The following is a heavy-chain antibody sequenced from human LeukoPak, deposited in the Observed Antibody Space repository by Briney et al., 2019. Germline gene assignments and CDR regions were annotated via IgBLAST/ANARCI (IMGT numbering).Heavy chain of an antibody. D-gene: IGHD6-13*01. CDR3: AREQKSSSWYSQIDY. Sequence: SETLSLTCTVSGGSISSYYWSWIRQPAGKGLEWIGRIYTSGSTNYNPSLKSRVTMSVDTSKNQFSLKLSSVTAADTAVYYCAREQKSSSWYSQIDYWGQGTLVTVSS. V-gene: IGHV4-4*07. CDR2: IYTSGST. CDR1: GGSISSYY. J-gene: IGHJ4*02.